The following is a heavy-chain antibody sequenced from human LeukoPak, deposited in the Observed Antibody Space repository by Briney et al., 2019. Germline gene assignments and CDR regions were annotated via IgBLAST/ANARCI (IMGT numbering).Heavy chain of an antibody. CDR3: ARDAEYCSSTSCYSDYYYYGMDV. Sequence: ASVKVSCKASGGTFSSYAISWVRQAPGQGLEWMGRIIPILGIANYAQKFQGRVTITADKSTSTAYMELRSLRSDDTAVYYCARDAEYCSSTSCYSDYYYYGMDVWGQGTTVTVSS. J-gene: IGHJ6*02. CDR2: IIPILGIA. CDR1: GGTFSSYA. V-gene: IGHV1-69*04. D-gene: IGHD2-2*01.